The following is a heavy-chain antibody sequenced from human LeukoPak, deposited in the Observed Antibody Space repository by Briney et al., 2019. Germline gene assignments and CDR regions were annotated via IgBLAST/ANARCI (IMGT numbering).Heavy chain of an antibody. D-gene: IGHD1/OR15-1a*01. Sequence: ASVKVSCKASGYTFTGYYMHWVRQAPGQGLEWMGWINPNSGGTNYAQKFQGRVTITADKSTSTAYMELSSLRSEDTAVYYCARALWPTTYYYYYYMDVWGKGTTVTVSS. CDR3: ARALWPTTYYYYYYMDV. V-gene: IGHV1-2*02. CDR1: GYTFTGYY. CDR2: INPNSGGT. J-gene: IGHJ6*03.